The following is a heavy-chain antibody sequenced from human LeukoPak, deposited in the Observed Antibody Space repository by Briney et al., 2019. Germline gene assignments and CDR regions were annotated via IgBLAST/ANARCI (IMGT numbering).Heavy chain of an antibody. CDR3: AKDSSSWRGYFDY. J-gene: IGHJ4*02. CDR1: GFTFHTCS. Sequence: GGSLRLSCSASGFTFHTCSMNWVRQAPGKGLEWVALISYDGSNKYYADSVKGRFTTSRDNSKNTLYLQMNSLRAEDTAVYYCAKDSSSWRGYFDYWGQGTLVTVSS. D-gene: IGHD6-13*01. CDR2: ISYDGSNK. V-gene: IGHV3-30*18.